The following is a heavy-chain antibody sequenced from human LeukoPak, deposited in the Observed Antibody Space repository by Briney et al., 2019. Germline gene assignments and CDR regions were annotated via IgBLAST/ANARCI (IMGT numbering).Heavy chain of an antibody. CDR3: ARVRESQREGFGELLFTPFDY. V-gene: IGHV3-23*01. CDR1: GFTFSSYA. Sequence: GGSLRLSCAASGFTFSSYAMSWVRQAPGKGLEWVSAISGSGGSTYYADSVKGRFTISRDNAKNSLYLQMNSLRAEDTAVYYCARVRESQREGFGELLFTPFDYWGQGTLVTVSS. CDR2: ISGSGGST. D-gene: IGHD3-10*01. J-gene: IGHJ4*02.